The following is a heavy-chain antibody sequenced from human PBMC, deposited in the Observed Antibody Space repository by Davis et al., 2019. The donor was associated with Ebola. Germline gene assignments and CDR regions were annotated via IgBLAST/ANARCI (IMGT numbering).Heavy chain of an antibody. CDR3: ARSHSDWLLPFDY. D-gene: IGHD3-9*01. V-gene: IGHV4-39*07. CDR1: GGSITSISYF. CDR2: IHYSGNT. J-gene: IGHJ4*02. Sequence: SETLSLTCTVSGGSITSISYFWGWIRQPPGKGLEWLGSIHYSGNTYYNPSLKSRVTISVDTSKSQFSLRLSSVTAADTAVYYCARSHSDWLLPFDYWGQGTLATVSS.